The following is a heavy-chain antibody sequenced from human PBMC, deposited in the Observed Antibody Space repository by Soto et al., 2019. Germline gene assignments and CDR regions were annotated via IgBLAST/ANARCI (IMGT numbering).Heavy chain of an antibody. CDR3: ARTSKLADLLDV. Sequence: ASVKVSCKASGYTFTSYGISWVRQAPGQGLEWMGWISAYNGNTNYAQKLQGRVTMTTDTSTSTAYMELSSLRSEDTAVYYCARTSKLADLLDVWGKGTTVTVSS. J-gene: IGHJ6*04. CDR2: ISAYNGNT. CDR1: GYTFTSYG. V-gene: IGHV1-18*01. D-gene: IGHD6-13*01.